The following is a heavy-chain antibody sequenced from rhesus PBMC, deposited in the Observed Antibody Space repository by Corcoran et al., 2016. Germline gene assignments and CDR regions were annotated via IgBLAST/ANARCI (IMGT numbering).Heavy chain of an antibody. D-gene: IGHD4-35*01. V-gene: IGHV3S42*01. Sequence: EVQLVESGGGLAKPGGSLRLSCAASGFTFSSYWMNWVRQTPGKGLEWISAINSGGGSKYYADSVKCRFSISRDNSKNTLSLQMNSLRAEDTAVYYCAKEPTVTTSGYWGQGVLVTVSS. CDR3: AKEPTVTTSGY. J-gene: IGHJ4*01. CDR2: INSGGGSK. CDR1: GFTFSSYW.